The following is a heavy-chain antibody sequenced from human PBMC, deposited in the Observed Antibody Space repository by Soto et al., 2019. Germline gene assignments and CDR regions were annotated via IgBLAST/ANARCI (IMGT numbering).Heavy chain of an antibody. CDR3: ARGMSSGPYYDYIWGSYRPHNWFDP. V-gene: IGHV4-34*01. CDR2: INHSGST. J-gene: IGHJ5*02. D-gene: IGHD3-16*02. Sequence: SETLSLTCAVYGGSFSGYYWSWIRQPPGKGLEWIGEINHSGSTNYNPSLKSRVTISVDTSKNQFSLKLSSVTAADTAVYYCARGMSSGPYYDYIWGSYRPHNWFDPWGQGTLVTVSS. CDR1: GGSFSGYY.